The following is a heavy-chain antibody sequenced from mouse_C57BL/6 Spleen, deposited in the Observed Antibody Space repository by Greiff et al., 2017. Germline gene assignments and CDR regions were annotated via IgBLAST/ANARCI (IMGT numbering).Heavy chain of an antibody. V-gene: IGHV1-63*01. J-gene: IGHJ4*01. CDR2: IYPGGGYT. D-gene: IGHD1-1*01. CDR3: AGRDYGSKDYAMDY. Sequence: QVQLKESGAELVRPGTSVKMSCKASGYTFTNYWIGWAKQRPGHGLEWIGDIYPGGGYTNYNEKFKGKATLTADKSSSTAYMQFSSLTSEDSAIYYCAGRDYGSKDYAMDYWGQGTSVSVSS. CDR1: GYTFTNYW.